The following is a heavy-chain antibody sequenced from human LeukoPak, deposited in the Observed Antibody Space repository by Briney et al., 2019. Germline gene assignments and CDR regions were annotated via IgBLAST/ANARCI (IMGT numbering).Heavy chain of an antibody. CDR1: GGSISSSSYY. D-gene: IGHD6-13*01. J-gene: IGHJ4*02. CDR3: ARVGSSSWTGYFDY. Sequence: SETLSLTCTVSGGSISSSSYYWGWIRQPPGKGLEWIGSIYYSGSTYYNPSLKSRVTISVDTSKNQFSLKLSSVTAADTAVYYCARVGSSSWTGYFDYWGQGTLVTVSS. V-gene: IGHV4-39*07. CDR2: IYYSGST.